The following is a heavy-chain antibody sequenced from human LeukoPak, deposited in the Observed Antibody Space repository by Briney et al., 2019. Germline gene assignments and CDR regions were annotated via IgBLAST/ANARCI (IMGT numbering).Heavy chain of an antibody. J-gene: IGHJ5*02. CDR2: IKSKTDGGTT. Sequence: GGSLRLSCAASGFTFISYWMSWVRQAPGKGLEWVGRIKSKTDGGTTDYAAPVKGRFTISRDDSKNTLYLQMNSLKTEDTAVYYCTTDPPLRVLDAHGRGVWFDPWGQGTLVTVSS. CDR1: GFTFISYW. CDR3: TTDPPLRVLDAHGRGVWFDP. D-gene: IGHD4/OR15-4a*01. V-gene: IGHV3-15*01.